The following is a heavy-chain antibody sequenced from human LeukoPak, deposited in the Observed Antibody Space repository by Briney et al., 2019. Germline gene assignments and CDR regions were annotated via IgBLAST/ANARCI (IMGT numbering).Heavy chain of an antibody. V-gene: IGHV4-34*01. J-gene: IGHJ4*02. CDR2: INHSGST. Sequence: PSETLSLTCAVYGGSFSGYYWSWIRQPPGKGLEWIGEINHSGSTNYNPSLKSRVTISVDTSKNQFSLKLSSVTAADTAVYYCAKSVDGGNSPFDYWGQGTLVTVSS. D-gene: IGHD4-23*01. CDR3: AKSVDGGNSPFDY. CDR1: GGSFSGYY.